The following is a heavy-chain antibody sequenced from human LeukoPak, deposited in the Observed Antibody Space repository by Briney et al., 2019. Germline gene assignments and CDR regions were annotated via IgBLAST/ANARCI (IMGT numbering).Heavy chain of an antibody. CDR2: IHYSGST. CDR3: ARGVYYYDSSGYYYF. J-gene: IGHJ4*02. V-gene: IGHV4-39*07. CDR1: GGSISSSRYY. Sequence: PSETLSLTCTVSGGSISSSRYYWGWIRQPPGKGLEWIGSIHYSGSTYYNPSLKSRVTVSVDTSENQFSLKLSSVTAADTAVYYCARGVYYYDSSGYYYFGGQGTLVTVSS. D-gene: IGHD3-22*01.